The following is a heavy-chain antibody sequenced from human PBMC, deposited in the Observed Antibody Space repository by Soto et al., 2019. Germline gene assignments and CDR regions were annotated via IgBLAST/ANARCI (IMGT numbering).Heavy chain of an antibody. D-gene: IGHD1-26*01. CDR1: GFTFSSYG. Sequence: GGSLRLSCAASGFTFSSYGMHGVRQAPGKGLEWVAVISYDGSNKYYADSVKGRFTISRDNSKNTLYLQMNSLRAEDTAVYYFSKVLRSRSYYYVMAFWAQWTTVT. V-gene: IGHV3-30*18. J-gene: IGHJ6*02. CDR2: ISYDGSNK. CDR3: SKVLRSRSYYYVMAF.